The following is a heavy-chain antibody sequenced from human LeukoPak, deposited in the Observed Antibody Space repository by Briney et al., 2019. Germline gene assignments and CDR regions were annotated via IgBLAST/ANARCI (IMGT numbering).Heavy chain of an antibody. J-gene: IGHJ6*02. Sequence: PGGSLKLSCAASGFTFSGSAMHWVRQASGKGLEWVGRIRSKANSYATAYAASVKGRFTISRDDSKNTAYLQMNSLRTEDTAVYYCTTRLVPPFDYYYYGMDVWGQGTTVTVSS. CDR1: GFTFSGSA. D-gene: IGHD6-6*01. CDR3: TTRLVPPFDYYYYGMDV. CDR2: IRSKANSYAT. V-gene: IGHV3-73*01.